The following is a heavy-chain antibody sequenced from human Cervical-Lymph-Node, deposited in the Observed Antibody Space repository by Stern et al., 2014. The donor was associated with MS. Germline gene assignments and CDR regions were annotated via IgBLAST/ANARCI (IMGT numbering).Heavy chain of an antibody. Sequence: QVQLVQSGAEVKKPGSSVKISCKASGGTFSNYAINWVRQAPGQGLEWMGRILPILGVTNYAQNFQGRVTITADKSTSTAYMELTSLKSDDTAVYYCARVQWPLLRFDNWGQGTLVTVSS. J-gene: IGHJ4*02. D-gene: IGHD6-19*01. CDR2: ILPILGVT. CDR1: GGTFSNYA. CDR3: ARVQWPLLRFDN. V-gene: IGHV1-69*09.